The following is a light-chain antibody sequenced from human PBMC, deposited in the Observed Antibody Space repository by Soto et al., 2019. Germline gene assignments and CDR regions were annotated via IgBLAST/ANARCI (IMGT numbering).Light chain of an antibody. J-gene: IGKJ5*01. CDR2: GAS. CDR3: QHSDNWPL. CDR1: QSVSNN. V-gene: IGKV3-15*01. Sequence: EIVLTQSPGTLSLSPGERATLSCRASQSVSNNYLAWYQQKPGQAPRLLIYGASTRATAIPARLSGSGSGTEFTLTIRSLQSEDFAVYYCQHSDNWPLFGQGTRLEIK.